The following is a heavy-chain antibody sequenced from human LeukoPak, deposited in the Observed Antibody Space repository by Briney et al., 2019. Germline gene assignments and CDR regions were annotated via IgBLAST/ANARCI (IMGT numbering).Heavy chain of an antibody. Sequence: SSETLSLTCTVPGGSISSSSYCWGWIRQPPGKGLEWIGSIYYTGSTYYNPSLKSRVTISVDTSKSQFSLKLSSVTAANTAVYYCARHLGSSGWYFWFDPWGQGTLVTVSS. V-gene: IGHV4-39*01. J-gene: IGHJ5*02. CDR1: GGSISSSSYC. D-gene: IGHD6-19*01. CDR3: ARHLGSSGWYFWFDP. CDR2: IYYTGST.